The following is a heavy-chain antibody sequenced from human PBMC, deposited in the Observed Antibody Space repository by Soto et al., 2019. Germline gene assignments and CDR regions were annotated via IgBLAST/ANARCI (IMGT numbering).Heavy chain of an antibody. Sequence: GGSLRLSCAASGFTVSSNYMSWVRQAPGKGLEWVSVIYSGGSTYYADSVKGRFTISRHNSKNTLYLQMNSLRAEDTAVYYCARGAEYSSSSSWPEVDYWGQGTLVTVSS. V-gene: IGHV3-53*04. CDR3: ARGAEYSSSSSWPEVDY. CDR2: IYSGGST. J-gene: IGHJ4*02. D-gene: IGHD6-6*01. CDR1: GFTVSSNY.